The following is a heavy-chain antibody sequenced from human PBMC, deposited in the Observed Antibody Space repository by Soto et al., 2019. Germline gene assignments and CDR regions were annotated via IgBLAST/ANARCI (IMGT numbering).Heavy chain of an antibody. V-gene: IGHV3-21*01. CDR2: ISSSSSYI. CDR3: ARDQGGYSSSTSCYILDNWFDP. CDR1: GFTFSSYS. D-gene: IGHD2-2*02. J-gene: IGHJ5*02. Sequence: LRLSCEASGFTFSSYSMNWVRQAPGKGLEWVSSISSSSSYIYYADSVKGRFTISRDNAKNSLYPQMNSLRAEDTAVYYCARDQGGYSSSTSCYILDNWFDPWGQGTLVTVSS.